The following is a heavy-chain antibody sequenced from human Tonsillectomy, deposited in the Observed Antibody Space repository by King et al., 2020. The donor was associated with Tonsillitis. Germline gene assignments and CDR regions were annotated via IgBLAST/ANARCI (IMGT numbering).Heavy chain of an antibody. CDR3: AKDKGRYFDY. Sequence: VQLVESGGGVVKPGRSLRLSCAASGFTFSSYGMHWVRQAPGKGLEWVAVISYDGSNKYYADSVKGRFTISRDNSKNTLYLQMNSLRAEDTAVYYCAKDKGRYFDYWGQGTLVTVSS. CDR2: ISYDGSNK. J-gene: IGHJ4*02. CDR1: GFTFSSYG. V-gene: IGHV3-30*18.